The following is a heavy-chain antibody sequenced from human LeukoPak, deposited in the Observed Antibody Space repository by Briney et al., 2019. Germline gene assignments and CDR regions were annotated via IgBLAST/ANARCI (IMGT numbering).Heavy chain of an antibody. Sequence: SETLSLTCAVSGGSLSGNYWRWIRQPPGKGLEWIWETNHRETSYNPSLKSRVTITIDTSENQFYLRLTSVPAADTAVYYCARGGDYSNLWGLGTLVTVSS. CDR2: TNHRET. V-gene: IGHV4-34*01. CDR3: ARGGDYSNL. CDR1: GGSLSGNY. D-gene: IGHD4-11*01. J-gene: IGHJ4*02.